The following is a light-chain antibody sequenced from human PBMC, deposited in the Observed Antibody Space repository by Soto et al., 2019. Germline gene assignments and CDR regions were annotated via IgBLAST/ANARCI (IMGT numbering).Light chain of an antibody. CDR3: QQYSSWPPIT. CDR1: QSVSSN. CDR2: GAS. V-gene: IGKV3-15*01. Sequence: EIVMTQSPATLSVSPGERATLSCRASQSVSSNLAWYQQKPGQAPRLLIYGASTRATDIPARFSGSGSGTDFTLTISTLQSEDFAVYYCQQYSSWPPITFGQGTRLEIK. J-gene: IGKJ5*01.